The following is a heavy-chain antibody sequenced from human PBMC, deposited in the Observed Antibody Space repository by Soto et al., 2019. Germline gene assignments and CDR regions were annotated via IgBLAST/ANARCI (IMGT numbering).Heavy chain of an antibody. V-gene: IGHV3-30-3*01. CDR3: ARDWVAAAGPDAFDI. Sequence: SLRLSCAASGFTFSSYAMHWVRQAPGKGLEWVAVISYDGSNKYYADSVKGRFTISRDNSKNTLYLQMNSLRAEDTAVYYCARDWVAAAGPDAFDIWGQGTMVTVSS. CDR1: GFTFSSYA. D-gene: IGHD6-13*01. J-gene: IGHJ3*02. CDR2: ISYDGSNK.